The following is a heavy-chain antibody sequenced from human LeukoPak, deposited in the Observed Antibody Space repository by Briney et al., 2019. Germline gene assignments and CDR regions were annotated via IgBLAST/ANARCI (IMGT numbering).Heavy chain of an antibody. J-gene: IGHJ4*02. V-gene: IGHV1-18*01. CDR3: AREESIGKYQFLHDY. CDR1: GYTFINYG. D-gene: IGHD1-26*01. CDR2: ISPYNGNT. Sequence: ASVKVSCKASGYTFINYGISWVRQAPGQGLEWMGWISPYNGNTKYLQKFQGRVTMTTDTSTSTAYMEVRSLRSDDTAVYYCAREESIGKYQFLHDYWGQGTLVTVSP.